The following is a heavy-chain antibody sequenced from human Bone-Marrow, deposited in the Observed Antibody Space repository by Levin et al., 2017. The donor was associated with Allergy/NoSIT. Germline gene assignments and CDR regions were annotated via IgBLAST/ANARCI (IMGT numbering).Heavy chain of an antibody. Sequence: GGSLRLSCAASGFTFDDHGMHWVRQAPGKGLEWVSGISRNSGSIGYADSVKGRFTISRDNAKNSLYLQMISLRPEDTAFYYCAKDVGVGVMGNLDYWGQGILVTVSS. CDR1: GFTFDDHG. J-gene: IGHJ4*02. CDR2: ISRNSGSI. CDR3: AKDVGVGVMGNLDY. V-gene: IGHV3-9*01. D-gene: IGHD3-3*01.